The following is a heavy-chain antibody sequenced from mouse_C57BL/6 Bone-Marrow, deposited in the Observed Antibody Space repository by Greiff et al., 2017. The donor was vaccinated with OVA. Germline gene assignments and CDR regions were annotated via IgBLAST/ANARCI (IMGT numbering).Heavy chain of an antibody. V-gene: IGHV1-26*01. D-gene: IGHD1-1*01. J-gene: IGHJ3*01. CDR3: AYYGSRAWFAY. CDR2: INPNNGGT. Sequence: VQLKESGPELVKPGASVKISCKASGYTFTDYYMNWVKQSHGKSLEWIGDINPNNGGTSYNQKFKGKATLTVDKSSSTAYMELRSLTSEDSAVYYCAYYGSRAWFAYWGQGTLVTVSA. CDR1: GYTFTDYY.